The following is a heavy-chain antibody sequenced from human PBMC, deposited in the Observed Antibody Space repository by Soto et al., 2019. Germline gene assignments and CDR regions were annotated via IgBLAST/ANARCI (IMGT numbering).Heavy chain of an antibody. CDR3: ARAAVRTFDY. D-gene: IGHD2-15*01. CDR2: IHHSGST. CDR1: GDSITSRDW. J-gene: IGHJ4*02. V-gene: IGHV4-4*02. Sequence: QVHLQQSGPGLVNPSGTLSLTCAVSGDSITSRDWWSWVRQPPGKGLEWIGEIHHSGSTKYNPSPXRXVXIXXDTSRNQFSVNLSSVTAADTAVYYCARAAVRTFDYWSQGSLVTVSS.